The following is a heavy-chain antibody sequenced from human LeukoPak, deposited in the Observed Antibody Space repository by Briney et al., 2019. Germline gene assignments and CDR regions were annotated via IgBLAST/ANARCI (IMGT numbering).Heavy chain of an antibody. Sequence: SQTLSLTCVISGDSVSSNSAAWNWIMQYPSTGLEWLGRTYYRSKWYNDYAVSVKSRITINPDTSKNQSSLQLNSVTPEDTAVYYCARSLVVAAAGTSWLYYYYGMDVWGQGTTVTVSS. CDR2: TYYRSKWYN. J-gene: IGHJ6*02. V-gene: IGHV6-1*01. CDR1: GDSVSSNSAA. D-gene: IGHD6-13*01. CDR3: ARSLVVAAAGTSWLYYYYGMDV.